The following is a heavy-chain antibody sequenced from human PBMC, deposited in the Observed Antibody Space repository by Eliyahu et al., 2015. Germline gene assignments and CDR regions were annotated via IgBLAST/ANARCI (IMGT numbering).Heavy chain of an antibody. D-gene: IGHD5-18*01. J-gene: IGHJ6*02. CDR2: MNPNSGNT. CDR3: ARGPQLWSYYYYYGMDV. Sequence: QVQLVQSGAEVXKPGASVKVSCKXSGYXFTSYDINWVRQATGQGLEWMGWMNPNSGNTGYAQKFQGRVTMTRNTSISTAYMELSSLRSEDTAVYYCARGPQLWSYYYYYGMDVWGQGTTVTVSS. CDR1: GYXFTSYD. V-gene: IGHV1-8*01.